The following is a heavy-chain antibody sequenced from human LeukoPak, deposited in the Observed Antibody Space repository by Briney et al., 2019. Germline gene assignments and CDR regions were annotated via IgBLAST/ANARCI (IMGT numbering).Heavy chain of an antibody. CDR1: GFTFSSYS. J-gene: IGHJ4*02. D-gene: IGHD3/OR15-3a*01. V-gene: IGHV3-48*04. Sequence: GGSLRLSWAASGFTFSSYSMNWVRQAPGKGLEWVSYITSSGSTMYYANSVKGRFTVSRDNAKNSLYLQMRSLTAEDTAVYYCARAASFWTYYFDYWGQGSLVTVSS. CDR3: ARAASFWTYYFDY. CDR2: ITSSGSTM.